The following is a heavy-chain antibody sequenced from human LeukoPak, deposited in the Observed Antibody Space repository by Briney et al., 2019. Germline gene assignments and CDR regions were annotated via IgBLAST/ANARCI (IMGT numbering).Heavy chain of an antibody. CDR2: IYYSGST. J-gene: IGHJ6*03. D-gene: IGHD3-22*01. Sequence: SETLSLTCTVSGGSISSSSYYWGWIRQPPGKGLEWIGSIYYSGSTYYNPSLKSRVTISVDTSKNQFSLKLSSVTAADTAVYYCRYYYDSSGYYYYYYMDVWGKGTTVTVSS. V-gene: IGHV4-39*07. CDR1: GGSISSSSYY. CDR3: RYYYDSSGYYYYYYMDV.